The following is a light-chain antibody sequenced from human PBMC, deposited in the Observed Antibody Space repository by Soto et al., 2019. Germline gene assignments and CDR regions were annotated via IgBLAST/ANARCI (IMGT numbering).Light chain of an antibody. CDR3: QQSYDTPWT. Sequence: DIQMTQSPSSLSASVGDRVTITCRASQSMSRYLIWYQQKPGKVHKLLIYGASNLQSGVPSRCSGSGSGTDFTLTISGLQPEDFVVYHCQQSYDTPWTFGQGTQVEIK. CDR2: GAS. V-gene: IGKV1-39*01. CDR1: QSMSRY. J-gene: IGKJ1*01.